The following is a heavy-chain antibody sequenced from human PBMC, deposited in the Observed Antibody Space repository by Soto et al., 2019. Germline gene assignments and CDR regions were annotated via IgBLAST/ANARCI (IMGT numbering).Heavy chain of an antibody. D-gene: IGHD2-15*01. J-gene: IGHJ6*02. CDR2: ISSSSSYT. V-gene: IGHV3-11*06. CDR3: AAIVVVVDATPYGMDV. Sequence: GGSPRLSCAASGFTFSDYYMSWIRQAPGKGLEWVSYISSSSSYTNYADSVKGRFTISRDNAKNSLYLQMNSLRAEDTAVYYCAAIVVVVDATPYGMDVWGQGTTVTVSS. CDR1: GFTFSDYY.